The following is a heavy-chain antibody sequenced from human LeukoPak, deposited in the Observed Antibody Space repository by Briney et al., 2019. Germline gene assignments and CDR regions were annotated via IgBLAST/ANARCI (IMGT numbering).Heavy chain of an antibody. CDR1: GFTFSNYE. Sequence: GGSLRLSCAASGFTFSNYEMNWVRQAPGKGLEWISHISNFGDIIHYADSVEGRFTISRDNAKNSVHLQMNNLRVEDTAVYYCAKDEVGGHFEYWGQGILVTVSS. CDR2: ISNFGDII. CDR3: AKDEVGGHFEY. V-gene: IGHV3-48*03. J-gene: IGHJ4*02.